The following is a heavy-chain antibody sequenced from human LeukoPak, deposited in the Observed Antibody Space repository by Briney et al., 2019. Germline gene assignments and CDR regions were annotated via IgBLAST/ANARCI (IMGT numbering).Heavy chain of an antibody. Sequence: GASVKVSCKASGYTITSYGISWVRQAPGQGLEWMGWISAYNGNTNYAQKLQGRVTMTTDTSTSTAYMELRSLRSDDTAVYYCARVVRSWDDRHFDPWGQGTLVTVSS. D-gene: IGHD6-13*01. CDR3: ARVVRSWDDRHFDP. CDR2: ISAYNGNT. J-gene: IGHJ5*02. V-gene: IGHV1-18*01. CDR1: GYTITSYG.